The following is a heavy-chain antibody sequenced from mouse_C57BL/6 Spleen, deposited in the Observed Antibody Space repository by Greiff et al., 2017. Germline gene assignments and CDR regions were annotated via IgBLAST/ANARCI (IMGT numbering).Heavy chain of an antibody. CDR3: AREEDRHFDV. CDR1: GFTFSDYY. Sequence: EVKLVESEGGLVQPGSSMKLSCTASGFTFSDYYMAWVRQVPEKGLEWVANINYDGSSTYYLDSLKSRFIISRDNATDILYLQMSSLKSEDTATYYGAREEDRHFDVWGTGTTVTVSS. J-gene: IGHJ1*03. CDR2: INYDGSST. V-gene: IGHV5-16*01.